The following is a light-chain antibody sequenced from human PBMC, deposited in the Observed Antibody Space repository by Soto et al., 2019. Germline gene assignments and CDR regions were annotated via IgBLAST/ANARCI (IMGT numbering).Light chain of an antibody. Sequence: QSVLTQPPSVSAAPGQKVIISCSGSSSNMGNNYVSWYQQLPGTAPKLLIYDNNNRPSGIPDRFSGSKSGTSATLGITGLQTGDEADYYCGTWDSSLSAVVFGGGTQLTVL. CDR2: DNN. J-gene: IGLJ2*01. CDR3: GTWDSSLSAVV. V-gene: IGLV1-51*01. CDR1: SSNMGNNY.